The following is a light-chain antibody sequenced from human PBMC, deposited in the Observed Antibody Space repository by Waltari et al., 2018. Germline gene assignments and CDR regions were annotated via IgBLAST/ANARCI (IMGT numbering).Light chain of an antibody. V-gene: IGKV3-20*01. Sequence: EIVLTQSPDTLSLSPGERATLSCRASQSLNRALAWYQQKPGLAPRLLIYGVSTRAPGIPDRFSGSGSGTDFSLTITRLEPEDFAVYYCQHYVRLPVAFGQGTKVDI. CDR1: QSLNRA. J-gene: IGKJ1*01. CDR2: GVS. CDR3: QHYVRLPVA.